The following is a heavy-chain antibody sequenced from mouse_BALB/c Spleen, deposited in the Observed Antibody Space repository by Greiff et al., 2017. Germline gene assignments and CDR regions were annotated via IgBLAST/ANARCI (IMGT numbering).Heavy chain of an antibody. CDR1: GFTFSSYG. D-gene: IGHD3-3*01. J-gene: IGHJ3*01. CDR2: INSNGGST. CDR3: ARDGDRFAY. Sequence: EVQGVESGGGLVQPGGSLKLSCAASGFTFSSYGMSWVRQTPDKRLELVATINSNGGSTYYPDSVKGRFTISRDNAKNTLYLQMSSLKSEDTAMYYCARDGDRFAYWGQGTLVTVSA. V-gene: IGHV5-6-3*01.